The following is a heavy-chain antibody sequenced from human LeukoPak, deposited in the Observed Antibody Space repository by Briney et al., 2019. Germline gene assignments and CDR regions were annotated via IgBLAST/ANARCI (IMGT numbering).Heavy chain of an antibody. Sequence: GGSLRLSCAASGFTFSSYGMHWVRQAPGKGLEWVAVILYDGSKTYYADSVKGRFTISRDNSKNTLYLQMNSLRAEDTAVYYCASPGGYDFWSGPFDYWGQGTLVTVSS. V-gene: IGHV3-30*03. J-gene: IGHJ4*02. CDR1: GFTFSSYG. D-gene: IGHD3-3*01. CDR3: ASPGGYDFWSGPFDY. CDR2: ILYDGSKT.